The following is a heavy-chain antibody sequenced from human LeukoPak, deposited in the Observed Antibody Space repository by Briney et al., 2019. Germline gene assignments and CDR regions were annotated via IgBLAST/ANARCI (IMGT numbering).Heavy chain of an antibody. D-gene: IGHD3-22*01. J-gene: IGHJ4*02. V-gene: IGHV1-2*06. Sequence: ASVKVSCKAFGYTFTGYYMHWVRQAPGQGLEWMGRINPNSGGTNYAQKFQGRVTMTRDTSISTAYMELSRLRSDDTAVYYCAAVDYYDSSGSIFEFGGQGTLVTVSS. CDR1: GYTFTGYY. CDR2: INPNSGGT. CDR3: AAVDYYDSSGSIFEF.